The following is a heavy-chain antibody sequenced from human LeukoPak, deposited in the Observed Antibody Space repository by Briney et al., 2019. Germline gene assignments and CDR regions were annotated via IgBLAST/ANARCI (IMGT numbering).Heavy chain of an antibody. J-gene: IGHJ4*02. CDR3: AKAGGRELWLDY. CDR1: GFTFSSYA. Sequence: PGGSLRLSCAASGFTFSSYAMSWVRQAPGKGLEWVSAISGSGGSTYYADSVKGRFAISRDNSKNTLYLQMNSLRAEDTAVYYCAKAGGRELWLDYWGQGTLVTVSS. CDR2: ISGSGGST. D-gene: IGHD1-26*01. V-gene: IGHV3-23*01.